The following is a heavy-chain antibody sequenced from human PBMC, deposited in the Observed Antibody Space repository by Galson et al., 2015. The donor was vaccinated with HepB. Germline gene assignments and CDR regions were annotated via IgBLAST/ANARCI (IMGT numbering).Heavy chain of an antibody. J-gene: IGHJ6*02. CDR1: GFTFSGSA. V-gene: IGHV3-73*01. CDR3: TRQFREFDV. D-gene: IGHD3-10*01. Sequence: SLRLSCAASGFTFSGSAMHWVRQASGKGLEWVGRIRSKANSYATAYAASVKGRFTISRDDSKNTAYLQMNSLKAEDTAVYYCTRQFREFDVWGQGTTVTVSS. CDR2: IRSKANSYAT.